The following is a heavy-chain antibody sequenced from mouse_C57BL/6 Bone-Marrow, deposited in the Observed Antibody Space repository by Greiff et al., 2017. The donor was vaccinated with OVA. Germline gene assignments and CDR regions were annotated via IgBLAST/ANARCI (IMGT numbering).Heavy chain of an antibody. CDR1: GFTFSSYA. J-gene: IGHJ4*01. CDR3: TRRVYYYAMDY. CDR2: ISSGGDYI. Sequence: EVKLMESGEGLVKPGGSLKLSCAASGFTFSSYAMSWVRQTPEKRLEWVAYISSGGDYIYYADTVKGRFTISRDNARNTLYLQMSSLKSEDTAMYYCTRRVYYYAMDYWGQGTSVTVSS. V-gene: IGHV5S21*01.